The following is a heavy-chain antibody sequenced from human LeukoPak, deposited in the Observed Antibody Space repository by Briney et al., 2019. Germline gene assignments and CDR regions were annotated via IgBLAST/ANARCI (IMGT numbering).Heavy chain of an antibody. V-gene: IGHV3-7*01. CDR1: GLTFSSFW. J-gene: IGHJ4*02. CDR3: ARGHLGINY. D-gene: IGHD3-22*01. Sequence: GGSLRLSCAVSGLTFSSFWMSWVRQPPGNGPEWVATIKQDVIDTYYMDSGKGRFTISRDNAENSLHLKMSSVRAEDTAVYYCARGHLGINYWGQGTLVPVSS. CDR2: IKQDVIDT.